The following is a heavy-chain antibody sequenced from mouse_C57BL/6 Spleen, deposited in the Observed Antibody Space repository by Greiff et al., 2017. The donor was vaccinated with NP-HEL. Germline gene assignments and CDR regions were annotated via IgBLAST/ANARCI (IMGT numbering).Heavy chain of an antibody. CDR2: ISSGSSTI. CDR3: ARGDDLFAY. V-gene: IGHV5-17*01. CDR1: GFTFSDYG. D-gene: IGHD2-12*01. J-gene: IGHJ3*01. Sequence: EVKVVESGGGLVKPGGSLKLSCAASGFTFSDYGMHWVRQAPEKGLEWVAYISSGSSTIYYADTVKGRFTISRDNAKNTLFLQMTSLRSEDTAMYYCARGDDLFAYWGQGTLVTVSA.